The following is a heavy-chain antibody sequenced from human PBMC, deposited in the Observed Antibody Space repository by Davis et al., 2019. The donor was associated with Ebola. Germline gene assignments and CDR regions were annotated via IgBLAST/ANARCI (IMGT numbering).Heavy chain of an antibody. D-gene: IGHD3-3*01. V-gene: IGHV3-7*03. J-gene: IGHJ6*03. CDR1: GFTFSSYW. Sequence: PGGSLRLSCTASGFTFSSYWMSWVRQAPGRGLECVANMKQDGGEIYYVDSVKGRFTISRDNYKNTIHLQMNSLRAEDTAVYYCAKHQDFDFWRGIYIDVWGKGTTVTVSS. CDR3: AKHQDFDFWRGIYIDV. CDR2: MKQDGGEI.